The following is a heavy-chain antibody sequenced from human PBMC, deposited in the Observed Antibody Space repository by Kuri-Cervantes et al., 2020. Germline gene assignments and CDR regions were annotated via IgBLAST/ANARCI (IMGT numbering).Heavy chain of an antibody. D-gene: IGHD3-22*01. CDR1: GYTFTIYC. J-gene: IGHJ4*02. Sequence: ASVKVSCKTSGYTFTIYCVHWVRQVPGQGLEWMGMINPSGGSTSYAQKFQGRVTITTDESTSTAYMDLSSLRSEDTAVYYCAREVASSGYYYRGYYFDYWGQGTLVTVSS. CDR2: INPSGGST. V-gene: IGHV1-46*01. CDR3: AREVASSGYYYRGYYFDY.